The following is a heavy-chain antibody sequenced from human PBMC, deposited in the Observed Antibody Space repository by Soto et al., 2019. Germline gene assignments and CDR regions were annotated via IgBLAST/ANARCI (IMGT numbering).Heavy chain of an antibody. V-gene: IGHV1-46*01. J-gene: IGHJ5*02. Sequence: QVQLVQSGVEVKKPGASVKVSCKASGYTFTDYRMIWVRQAPGQGLEWMGIINPSGGSTNYAPNFQGRVTLTRDSFTSTVYMELSNLMSEDTAVYYCARPAGRLANWFDPWGQGTLVTVSS. D-gene: IGHD6-6*01. CDR1: GYTFTDYR. CDR2: INPSGGST. CDR3: ARPAGRLANWFDP.